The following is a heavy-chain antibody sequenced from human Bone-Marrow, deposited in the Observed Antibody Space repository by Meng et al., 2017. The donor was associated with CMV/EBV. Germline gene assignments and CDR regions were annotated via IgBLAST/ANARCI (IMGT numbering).Heavy chain of an antibody. CDR1: GYTFTNYG. CDR3: ARDTLNWNFDY. Sequence: ASVKVSCKASGYTFTNYGISWVRQAPGQGLEWMGWISAYNGNTDCAQKFQGRVSMTTDSSTSTAFMELRSLRSDDTAVYYCARDTLNWNFDYWGQGTLVTVSS. CDR2: ISAYNGNT. J-gene: IGHJ4*02. V-gene: IGHV1-18*01. D-gene: IGHD1-1*01.